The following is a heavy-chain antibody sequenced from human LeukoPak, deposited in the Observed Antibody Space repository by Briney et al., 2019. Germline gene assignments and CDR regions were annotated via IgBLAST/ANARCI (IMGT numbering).Heavy chain of an antibody. CDR2: ISHDGSNK. V-gene: IGHV3-30*04. CDR3: AGDERWGYFEY. D-gene: IGHD3-16*01. CDR1: GFTFSSYA. Sequence: GGSLRLSCAASGFTFSSYAMHWVRQAPGKGLEWVAVISHDGSNKYYADSVKGRFTISRDNSKNTLYLQMNSLRAEDTAVYYCAGDERWGYFEYWGQGTLVTVSS. J-gene: IGHJ4*02.